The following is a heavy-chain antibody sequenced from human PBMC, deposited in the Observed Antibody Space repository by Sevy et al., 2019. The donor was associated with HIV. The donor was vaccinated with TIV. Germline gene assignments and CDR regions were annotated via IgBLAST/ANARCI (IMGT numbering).Heavy chain of an antibody. V-gene: IGHV3-49*03. D-gene: IGHD5-12*01. Sequence: GGSLRLSCTTSGFTFDDYAMSWFRQAPGKGLEWVAFITRNSYEAYGGTTDYAASLKGRFIISRDDSKSVAFLQMNSLKTEDTALYYCTRGLATADTPEYYFDYWGQGTLVTVSS. J-gene: IGHJ4*02. CDR1: GFTFDDYA. CDR3: TRGLATADTPEYYFDY. CDR2: ITRNSYEAYGGTT.